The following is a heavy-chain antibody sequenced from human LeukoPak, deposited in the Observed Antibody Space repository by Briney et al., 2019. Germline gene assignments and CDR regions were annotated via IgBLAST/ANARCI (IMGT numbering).Heavy chain of an antibody. V-gene: IGHV3-21*01. CDR3: ANFQTVGVKPFEH. D-gene: IGHD1-26*01. J-gene: IGHJ5*02. CDR1: GFTFSTDG. CDR2: ISPDSNFI. Sequence: PGGSLRLSCAGSGFTFSTDGMNWVRQAPGKGLEWVSSISPDSNFIPQADSVKGRFTISRDNAKNSLYLQMESLRVEDTAVYYCANFQTVGVKPFEHWGQGTLVTVS.